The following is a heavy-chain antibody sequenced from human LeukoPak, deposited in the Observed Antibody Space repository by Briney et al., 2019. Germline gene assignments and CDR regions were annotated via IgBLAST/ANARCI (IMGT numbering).Heavy chain of an antibody. J-gene: IGHJ4*02. V-gene: IGHV3-30*03. D-gene: IGHD3-10*01. Sequence: VGSLRLSCAASGFTFSSYGMHWVRQAPGKGLEWVAVISYDGSNKYYADSVKGRFTISRDNSKNTLYLQMNSLRAEDTAVYYCALYGSGSPSIDYWGQGTLVTVSS. CDR2: ISYDGSNK. CDR1: GFTFSSYG. CDR3: ALYGSGSPSIDY.